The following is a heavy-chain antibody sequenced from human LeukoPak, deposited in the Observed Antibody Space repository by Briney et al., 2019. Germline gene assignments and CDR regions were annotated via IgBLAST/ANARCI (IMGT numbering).Heavy chain of an antibody. J-gene: IGHJ4*02. D-gene: IGHD6-19*01. Sequence: GGSLRLSCAASGFTFSSYTMNWVRQAPGKGLEWVSSVSTDGDTYYTDSVKGRFTISRDGSTNTLFLQMISLRAGDTALYYCARSRSGSVAGTSDYWGQGTLVIVSS. CDR1: GFTFSSYT. CDR2: VSTDGDT. CDR3: ARSRSGSVAGTSDY. V-gene: IGHV3-23*01.